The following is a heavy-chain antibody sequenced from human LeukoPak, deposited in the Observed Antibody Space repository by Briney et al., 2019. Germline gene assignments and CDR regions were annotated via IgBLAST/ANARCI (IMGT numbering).Heavy chain of an antibody. Sequence: PGGSVRLSCAASGFTFSSYSMNWVRQAPGKGLEWVSSISSSSSDIYYVDSVKGRFTISRHNAKNSLYLHMNSLRAEDTAVYYCARDSDEYCSGGRCSTFNYWGQGTLVTVSS. V-gene: IGHV3-21*01. J-gene: IGHJ4*02. D-gene: IGHD2-15*01. CDR1: GFTFSSYS. CDR2: ISSSSSDI. CDR3: ARDSDEYCSGGRCSTFNY.